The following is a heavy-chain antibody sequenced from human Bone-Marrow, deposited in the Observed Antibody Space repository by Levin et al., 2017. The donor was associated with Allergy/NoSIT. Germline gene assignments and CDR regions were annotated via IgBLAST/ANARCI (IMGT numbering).Heavy chain of an antibody. D-gene: IGHD4-17*01. CDR2: IYPDDSDT. J-gene: IGHJ5*02. CDR3: ALGLTTAIAPPDP. CDR1: GYSFTTFW. V-gene: IGHV5-51*01. Sequence: GESLKISCKGSGYSFTTFWIGWVRQMPGEGLEWMGIIYPDDSDTRYSPSFEGQVTISADKSISTAYLQWSSLKASDTAMYFCALGLTTAIAPPDPWGQGTLVTVSS.